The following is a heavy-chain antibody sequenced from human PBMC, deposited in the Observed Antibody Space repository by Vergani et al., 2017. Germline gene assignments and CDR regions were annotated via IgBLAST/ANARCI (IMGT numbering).Heavy chain of an antibody. V-gene: IGHV4-39*01. CDR2: IYYSGNT. CDR3: ARHSTVEWLVKLGWIDP. D-gene: IGHD6-19*01. J-gene: IGHJ5*02. Sequence: QLQLQESGPGLVKPSATLSLTCSVSGASIRSSNYYWGWIRQPPGKGLGWIASIYYSGNTYYNPSLKSRVTISVDTSKNQFSLKLSSVTAADTAVYFCARHSTVEWLVKLGWIDPWGQGILVTVSS. CDR1: GASIRSSNYY.